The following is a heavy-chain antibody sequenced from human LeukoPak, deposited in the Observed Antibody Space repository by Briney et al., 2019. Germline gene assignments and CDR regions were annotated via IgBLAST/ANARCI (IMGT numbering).Heavy chain of an antibody. V-gene: IGHV4-34*01. CDR3: AREYHYYGSGSCSFRPYYFDY. CDR1: GGSFSGYY. Sequence: PSETLSLTCAVYGGSFSGYYWSWIRQPPGKGLEWIGEINHSGSTNYNPSLKSRVTISVDTSKNQFSLKLSTVTAADTAVYYCAREYHYYGSGSCSFRPYYFDYWGQGTRVTVSS. J-gene: IGHJ4*02. D-gene: IGHD3-10*01. CDR2: INHSGST.